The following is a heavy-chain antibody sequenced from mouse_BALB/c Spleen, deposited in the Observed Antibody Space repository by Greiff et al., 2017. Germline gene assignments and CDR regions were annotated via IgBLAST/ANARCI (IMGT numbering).Heavy chain of an antibody. J-gene: IGHJ1*01. CDR1: GFSLTSYG. CDR2: IWSGGST. D-gene: IGHD1-2*01. CDR3: ARNPPRINYGYFDV. Sequence: QVQLKQSGPGLVQPSHSLSITCTASGFSLTSYGVHWVRQSPGKGLEWLGVIWSGGSTDYNAAFISRLSISKDNSKSQVFFKMNSLQANDTAIYYCARNPPRINYGYFDVWGAGTTVTVSS. V-gene: IGHV2-2*02.